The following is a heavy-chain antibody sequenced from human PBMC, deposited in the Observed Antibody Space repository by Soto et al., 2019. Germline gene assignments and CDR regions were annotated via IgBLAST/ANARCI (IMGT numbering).Heavy chain of an antibody. CDR2: INADNGNT. CDR3: ARDVRALDAFDI. J-gene: IGHJ3*02. V-gene: IGHV1-3*01. CDR1: GYTFTSYA. Sequence: GASVKVSCKASGYTFTSYAMHWVRQAPGQRLEWMGWINADNGNTKYSQKFQGRITMTTDTSTSTAYMELRSLRSDDTAVYYCARDVRALDAFDIWGQGTMVTVSS.